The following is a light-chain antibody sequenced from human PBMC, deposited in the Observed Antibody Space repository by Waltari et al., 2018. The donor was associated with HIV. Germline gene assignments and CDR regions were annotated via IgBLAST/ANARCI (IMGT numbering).Light chain of an antibody. J-gene: IGLJ2*01. CDR1: SSNIGSNH. Sequence: QSVLTQPPSASGTPGQRVTISCSGSSSNIGSNHVYWYQHLPGTAPKLLIYVNSPGPSGVPVRFSGSKSGTSASRAISGLRSEDEGDYYCAAWDDSLRGPVFGGGSRLTVL. V-gene: IGLV1-47*01. CDR2: VNS. CDR3: AAWDDSLRGPV.